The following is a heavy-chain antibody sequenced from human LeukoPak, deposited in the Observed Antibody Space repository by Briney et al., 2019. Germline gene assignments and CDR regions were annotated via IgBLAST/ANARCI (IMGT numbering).Heavy chain of an antibody. Sequence: GGSLRLSCAASGFTFSTYAMTWVRQAPGKGLEWVSSITGSGGSTYYADSVKGRFTISRDNSENTVFLQMDSLRAEDTAVYYCARCRPDSSGSADYWGQATLVTVSP. CDR1: GFTFSTYA. D-gene: IGHD6-19*01. V-gene: IGHV3-23*01. CDR2: ITGSGGST. CDR3: ARCRPDSSGSADY. J-gene: IGHJ4*02.